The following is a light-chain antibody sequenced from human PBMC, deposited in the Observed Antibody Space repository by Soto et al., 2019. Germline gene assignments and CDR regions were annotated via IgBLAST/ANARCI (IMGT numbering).Light chain of an antibody. V-gene: IGLV2-8*01. CDR3: SSYTSSTTVV. CDR2: EVT. CDR1: SSDVGGHNY. Sequence: QSVLTQPPSASGSPGQSVTISCTGTSSDVGGHNYVSWYQQHPGKAPKLMIYEVTKRPSGVPDRFSGSKSGNTASLTISGLQAEDEADYYCSSYTSSTTVVFGGGTKVTVL. J-gene: IGLJ2*01.